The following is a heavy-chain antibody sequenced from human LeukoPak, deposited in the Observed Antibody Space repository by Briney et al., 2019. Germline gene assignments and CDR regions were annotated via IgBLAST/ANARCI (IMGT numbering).Heavy chain of an antibody. V-gene: IGHV3-21*06. Sequence: GGSLRLSCAASGFIFTDYAMNWVRQAPGEGLEWVSTLSSYSGQIYYADSVRGRFTISRDNAENSLYLEMNNLRVEDTAVYYCARGMKWLSPIDYWGQGTLVTVSS. CDR1: GFIFTDYA. CDR3: ARGMKWLSPIDY. J-gene: IGHJ4*02. D-gene: IGHD3-22*01. CDR2: LSSYSGQI.